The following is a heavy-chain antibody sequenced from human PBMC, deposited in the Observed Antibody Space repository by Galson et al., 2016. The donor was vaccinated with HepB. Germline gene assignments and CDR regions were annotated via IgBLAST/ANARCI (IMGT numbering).Heavy chain of an antibody. CDR1: GVSVTSTSYS. D-gene: IGHD2-21*02. Sequence: SETLSLTCAVSGVSVTSTSYSWGWIRQTPGKGLEWIATIYYNGNTYYSAYLKSRATISVDTSKGQFSLKLRSLTATDTAVYYCARFGGDWGFWGQGNLVIVSS. CDR3: ARFGGDWGF. J-gene: IGHJ1*01. CDR2: IYYNGNT. V-gene: IGHV4-39*01.